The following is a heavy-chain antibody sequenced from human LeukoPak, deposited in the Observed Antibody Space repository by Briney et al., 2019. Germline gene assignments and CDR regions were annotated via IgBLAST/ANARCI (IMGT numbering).Heavy chain of an antibody. CDR3: AKGVSVAVAGRRGNWFDP. CDR2: ISGSGGST. V-gene: IGHV3-23*01. CDR1: GFTFSSYA. J-gene: IGHJ5*02. D-gene: IGHD6-19*01. Sequence: GGSLRLSCAASGFTFSSYAMSWVRQAPGKGLEWVSAISGSGGSTYYAGSVKGRFTISRDNSKNTLYLQMNSLRAEDTAVYYCAKGVSVAVAGRRGNWFDPWGQGTLVTVSS.